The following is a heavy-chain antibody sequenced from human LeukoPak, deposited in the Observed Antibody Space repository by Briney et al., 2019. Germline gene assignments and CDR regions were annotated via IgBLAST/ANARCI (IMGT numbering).Heavy chain of an antibody. CDR1: GGTFSSYA. D-gene: IGHD5-24*01. CDR3: ARDTRSSYLQYYFDY. CDR2: IIPIFGTA. V-gene: IGHV1-69*13. J-gene: IGHJ4*02. Sequence: GASVKVSCKASGGTFSSYAISWVRQAPGQGLEWMGGIIPIFGTANYAQKFQGRVTITADESTSTAYMELSSLRSEDTAVYYCARDTRSSYLQYYFDYWGQGTLVTVSS.